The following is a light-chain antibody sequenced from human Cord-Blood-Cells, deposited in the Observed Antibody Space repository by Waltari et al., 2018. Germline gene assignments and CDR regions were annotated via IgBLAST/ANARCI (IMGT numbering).Light chain of an antibody. CDR1: SSDVGGYNY. J-gene: IGLJ3*02. V-gene: IGLV2-14*01. Sequence: QSALTQPASVSGSPGQSITISCTGTSSDVGGYNYVSWYQQHPGKAPKLMIYDVSKRPSGVSNRFSGSKSGNTASLTISGLQAEEEADYYCSSYTSSSTFVFGGGTKLTVL. CDR2: DVS. CDR3: SSYTSSSTFV.